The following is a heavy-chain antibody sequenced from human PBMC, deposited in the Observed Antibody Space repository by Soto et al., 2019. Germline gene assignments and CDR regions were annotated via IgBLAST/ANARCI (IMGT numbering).Heavy chain of an antibody. CDR3: ARGVRGAYGLDI. V-gene: IGHV3-74*01. CDR1: GLTFSSHW. CDR2: IDSDGSRT. Sequence: EVHLVESGGGLVQPGGSLRLSCAASGLTFSSHWMHWVRQAPGKGLVWVSRIDSDGSRTNYADSVKGRFTSSRDNAKNTIYLQRNTLRVEETAVYYCARGVRGAYGLDIWGQGTMVTGSS. J-gene: IGHJ3*02. D-gene: IGHD2-21*01.